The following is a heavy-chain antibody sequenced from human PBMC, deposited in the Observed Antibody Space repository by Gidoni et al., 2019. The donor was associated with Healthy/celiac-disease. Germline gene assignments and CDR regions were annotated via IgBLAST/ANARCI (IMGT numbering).Heavy chain of an antibody. Sequence: QLQLQESGPGLVKPSETLSLTCTVSGGSIRSSSYYWGWIRQPPGKGLEWIGSIYYSGSTYYNPSLKSRVTISVDTSKNQFSLKLSSVTAADTAVYYCARYDFWSGEYYFDYWGQGTLVTVSS. CDR3: ARYDFWSGEYYFDY. CDR1: GGSIRSSSYY. J-gene: IGHJ4*02. D-gene: IGHD3-3*01. V-gene: IGHV4-39*01. CDR2: IYYSGST.